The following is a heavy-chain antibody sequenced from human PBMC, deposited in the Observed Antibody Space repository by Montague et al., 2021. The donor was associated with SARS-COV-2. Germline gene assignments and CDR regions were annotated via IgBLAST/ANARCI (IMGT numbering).Heavy chain of an antibody. V-gene: IGHV4-39*01. Sequence: SETLSLTCTVSGGSISSSSYYWGWIRQPPGKGLEWIGSIYYSGSTYYXPSLKSRVTISVDTSKNQFSLKLSSVTAADTAVYYCARHASYDYSKDLYYYYYYGMDVRGQGTTVTVSS. J-gene: IGHJ6*02. CDR2: IYYSGST. CDR3: ARHASYDYSKDLYYYYYYGMDV. D-gene: IGHD4-11*01. CDR1: GGSISSSSYY.